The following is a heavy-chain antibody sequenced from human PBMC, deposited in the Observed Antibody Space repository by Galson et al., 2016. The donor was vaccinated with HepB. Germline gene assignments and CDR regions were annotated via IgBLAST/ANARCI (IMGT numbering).Heavy chain of an antibody. J-gene: IGHJ4*02. D-gene: IGHD3-22*01. CDR2: IYYSGST. CDR3: ARGNYNYYDSSGYYPGDFDY. Sequence: SETLSLTCTVSGGSISSYYWSWIRQPPGKGLEWIGYIYYSGSTNYNPSLKSRVTISVDTSKNQFSLKLSSVTAADTAVYYCARGNYNYYDSSGYYPGDFDYWGQGTLVTVSS. V-gene: IGHV4-59*01. CDR1: GGSISSYY.